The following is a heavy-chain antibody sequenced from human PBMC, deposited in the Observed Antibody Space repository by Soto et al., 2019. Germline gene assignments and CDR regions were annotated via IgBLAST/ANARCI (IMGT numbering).Heavy chain of an antibody. D-gene: IGHD6-13*01. Sequence: ASVKVSCKASGYTFTSYAMHWVRQAPGQRLEWTGWINAGNGNTKYSQKFQGRVTITRDTSASTAYMELSSLRSEDTAVYYCARLGDIAAAGNYYYGMDVWGQGTTVTVSS. V-gene: IGHV1-3*01. CDR1: GYTFTSYA. J-gene: IGHJ6*02. CDR2: INAGNGNT. CDR3: ARLGDIAAAGNYYYGMDV.